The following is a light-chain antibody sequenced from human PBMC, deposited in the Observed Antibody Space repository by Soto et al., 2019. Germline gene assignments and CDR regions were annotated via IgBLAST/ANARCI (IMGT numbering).Light chain of an antibody. Sequence: DIVLTQSPGTLSLSPGERATLSCRASQSVATNHLAWYQQRPGQAPRLLIYGTSSRAPGIPDRFSASGSGTDFTLTISRLEPEDSAVYYCQQYDRSPYIFGQGTKLEIK. V-gene: IGKV3-20*01. CDR2: GTS. CDR1: QSVATNH. CDR3: QQYDRSPYI. J-gene: IGKJ2*01.